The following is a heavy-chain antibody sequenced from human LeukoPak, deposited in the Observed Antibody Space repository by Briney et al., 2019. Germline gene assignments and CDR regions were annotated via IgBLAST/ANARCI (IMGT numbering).Heavy chain of an antibody. CDR1: GFTFSSYS. D-gene: IGHD2-2*01. J-gene: IGHJ4*02. CDR3: ATTQLAGLYYFDY. Sequence: GSLRLSCAASGFTFSSYSMNWVRQAPGKGLEWVSYISSSSSTIYYADSVKGRFTISRDNAKNSLYLQMNSLRAEDTAVYYCATTQLAGLYYFDYWGQGTLVTVSS. CDR2: ISSSSSTI. V-gene: IGHV3-48*04.